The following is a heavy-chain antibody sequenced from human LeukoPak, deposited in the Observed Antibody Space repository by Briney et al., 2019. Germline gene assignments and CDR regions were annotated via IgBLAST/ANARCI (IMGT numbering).Heavy chain of an antibody. CDR2: INHSGST. J-gene: IGHJ4*02. CDR3: ARHRKYYYDSSGYYPSYYFDY. CDR1: GGSFSGYY. D-gene: IGHD3-22*01. Sequence: SETLSLTCAVYGGSFSGYYWGWIRQPPGKGLEWIGEINHSGSTNYNPSLKSRVTISVDTSKNQFSLNLSSVTAADTAVYYCARHRKYYYDSSGYYPSYYFDYWGQGTLVTVSS. V-gene: IGHV4-34*01.